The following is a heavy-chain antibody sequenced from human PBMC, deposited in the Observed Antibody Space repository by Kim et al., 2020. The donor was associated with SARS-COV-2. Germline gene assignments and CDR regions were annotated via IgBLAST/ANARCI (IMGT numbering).Heavy chain of an antibody. CDR1: GFTFRTYA. CDR2: ISGSGGST. D-gene: IGHD6-13*01. V-gene: IGHV3-23*01. Sequence: GGSLRLSCAASGFTFRTYAMTWVRQAPGKGLEWVSSISGSGGSTSHADSVKGRFTISRDNSRNTLYLQMNRLRAEDTAVYYCAKDKEGRDGYQTYYFDSWGQGTLVIVSP. CDR3: AKDKEGRDGYQTYYFDS. J-gene: IGHJ4*02.